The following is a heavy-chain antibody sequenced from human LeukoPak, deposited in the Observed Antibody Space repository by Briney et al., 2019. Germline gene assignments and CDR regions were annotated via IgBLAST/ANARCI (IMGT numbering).Heavy chain of an antibody. Sequence: SETLSLTCTVSGYSISSGYYWGWTRPPPGKGLEWIGSIYHSGTTYYNPSLKSRVTISVDTSKNQFSLKLSSVTAADTAVYYCARDPIYSSSRADWSQGTLVTVSS. V-gene: IGHV4-38-2*02. D-gene: IGHD6-6*01. CDR2: IYHSGTT. CDR1: GYSISSGYY. CDR3: ARDPIYSSSRAD. J-gene: IGHJ4*02.